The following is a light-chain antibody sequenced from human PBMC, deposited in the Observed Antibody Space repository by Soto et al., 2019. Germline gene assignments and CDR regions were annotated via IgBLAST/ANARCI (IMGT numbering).Light chain of an antibody. J-gene: IGKJ1*01. Sequence: DIQMTQSPSTLSASVGARVTITGRASQSSSSWLAWYQQKPGKAPKLLIYKASSLESGVPSRFSGSGSGTEFTLTISSLQPDDFATYYCQQYNSYPWTFGQGTKVDIK. CDR3: QQYNSYPWT. V-gene: IGKV1-5*03. CDR1: QSSSSW. CDR2: KAS.